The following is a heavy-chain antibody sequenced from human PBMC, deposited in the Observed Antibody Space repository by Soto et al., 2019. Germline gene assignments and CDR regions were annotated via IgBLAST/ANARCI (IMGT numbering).Heavy chain of an antibody. D-gene: IGHD1-26*01. J-gene: IGHJ4*02. CDR3: ARREIQGPIDY. CDR2: IYYSGTT. V-gene: IGHV4-28*01. CDR1: GDSISSSNW. Sequence: PSKTLSLTCAVSGDSISSSNWWGWIRQPPGKGLEWIGYIYYSGTTYYNPSLKSRVTMSVDTSKNQFSLKLTSVSAVDTAVYYCARREIQGPIDYWGQGTLVTVSS.